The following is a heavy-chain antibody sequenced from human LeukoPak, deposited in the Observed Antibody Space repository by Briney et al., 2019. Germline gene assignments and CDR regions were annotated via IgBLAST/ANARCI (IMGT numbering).Heavy chain of an antibody. D-gene: IGHD6-13*01. CDR2: IYYSGST. Sequence: PSETLSLTCTVSGGSTSRYYWSWIRQPPGKRLEWLGYIYYSGSTTYNPSLKSRPTMSVDTSKNQISLKLISLTAADTAVYYCARLPGIAAVWGQGTLVTVSS. CDR1: GGSTSRYY. J-gene: IGHJ4*02. V-gene: IGHV4-59*08. CDR3: ARLPGIAAV.